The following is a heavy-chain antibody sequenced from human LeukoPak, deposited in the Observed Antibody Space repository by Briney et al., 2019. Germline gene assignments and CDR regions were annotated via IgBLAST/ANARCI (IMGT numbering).Heavy chain of an antibody. Sequence: AAVKVSCKASGYTFTSYYMHWVRQAPGQGLEWMGIINPSGGSTSYAQKFQGRVTMTRDTSTSTVYMELGSLRSEDTAVYYCARQSSSWYYFDYWGQGTLVTVSS. CDR1: GYTFTSYY. CDR2: INPSGGST. D-gene: IGHD6-13*01. CDR3: ARQSSSWYYFDY. J-gene: IGHJ4*02. V-gene: IGHV1-46*01.